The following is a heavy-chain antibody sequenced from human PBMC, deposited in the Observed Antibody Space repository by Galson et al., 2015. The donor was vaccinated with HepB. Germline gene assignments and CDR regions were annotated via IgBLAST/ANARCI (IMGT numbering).Heavy chain of an antibody. CDR2: IKQDGSEK. V-gene: IGHV3-7*01. D-gene: IGHD6-19*01. Sequence: SLRLSCAASGFTFSSYWMSWVRQAPGKGLEWVANIKQDGSEKYYVDSVKGRFTISRDNAKNSLYLQMNSLRAEDTAVYYCASEAGGGWTLTNAYWGQGTLVTVSS. J-gene: IGHJ4*02. CDR1: GFTFSSYW. CDR3: ASEAGGGWTLTNAY.